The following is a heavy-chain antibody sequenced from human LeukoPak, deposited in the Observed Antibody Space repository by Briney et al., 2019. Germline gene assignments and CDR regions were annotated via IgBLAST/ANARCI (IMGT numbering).Heavy chain of an antibody. J-gene: IGHJ3*02. Sequence: GESLKISCKGSGYSFTSYWIGWVRQMPGKGLEWMGIIYPGDSDTRYSPSFQGQVTISADKSISTAYLQWSSLKASDTAMYYCARLVYHYDSSGLEDAFDIWGQGTMVTVSS. CDR2: IYPGDSDT. D-gene: IGHD3-22*01. CDR3: ARLVYHYDSSGLEDAFDI. CDR1: GYSFTSYW. V-gene: IGHV5-51*01.